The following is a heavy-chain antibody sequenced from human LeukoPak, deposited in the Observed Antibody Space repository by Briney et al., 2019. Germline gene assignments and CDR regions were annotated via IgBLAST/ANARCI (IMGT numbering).Heavy chain of an antibody. CDR1: GFTFSSYS. Sequence: GGSLRLSCAASGFTFSSYSMNWVRQAPGKGLEWVSSISSSSSYIYYADSVKGRFTISRDNAKNSLYLQMNSLRAEDTAVYYCAGLPLGDIVVVPAAIDYWGQGTLVTVSS. D-gene: IGHD2-2*02. J-gene: IGHJ4*02. V-gene: IGHV3-21*01. CDR3: AGLPLGDIVVVPAAIDY. CDR2: ISSSSSYI.